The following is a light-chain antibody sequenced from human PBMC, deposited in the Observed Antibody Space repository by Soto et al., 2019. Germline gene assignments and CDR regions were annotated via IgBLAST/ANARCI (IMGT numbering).Light chain of an antibody. J-gene: IGKJ1*01. CDR1: QSVLYSSNNKNY. V-gene: IGKV4-1*01. Sequence: DIVMTQSPDSLAVSLGERATINCKSSQSVLYSSNNKNYLAWYQQKPGQPPKLLIYWASTRESGVPDRFSGSGSGTDFTLTNSGLQAEDGVVYYCQQYYSSPWTFGRGTKVEIK. CDR2: WAS. CDR3: QQYYSSPWT.